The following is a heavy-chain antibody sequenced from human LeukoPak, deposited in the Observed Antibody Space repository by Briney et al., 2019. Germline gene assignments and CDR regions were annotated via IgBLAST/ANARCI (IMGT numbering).Heavy chain of an antibody. D-gene: IGHD6-6*01. V-gene: IGHV4-39*02. CDR3: AREGSSSSGQYYYMDV. J-gene: IGHJ6*03. Sequence: SETLSLTCTVSGGSVSSSSYYWGWIRQPPGKGLEWIGNIYYSGSTYYNPSLKSRVTISVDTSKNQFSLKLSSVTAADTAVYYCAREGSSSSGQYYYMDVWGKGTTVTVSS. CDR1: GGSVSSSSYY. CDR2: IYYSGST.